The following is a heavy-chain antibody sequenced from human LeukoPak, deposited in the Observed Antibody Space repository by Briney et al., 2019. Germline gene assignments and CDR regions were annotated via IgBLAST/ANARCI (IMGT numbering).Heavy chain of an antibody. Sequence: PGGSLRLSCSASGFTFSSYAMHWVRRAPGKGLEYVSAISSNGGSTYYADSVKGRFTISRDNSKNTLYLQMNSLRAEDTAVYYCAKRPATFQIDYWGQGTLVTVSS. D-gene: IGHD3-16*01. CDR1: GFTFSSYA. J-gene: IGHJ4*02. V-gene: IGHV3-64*04. CDR2: ISSNGGST. CDR3: AKRPATFQIDY.